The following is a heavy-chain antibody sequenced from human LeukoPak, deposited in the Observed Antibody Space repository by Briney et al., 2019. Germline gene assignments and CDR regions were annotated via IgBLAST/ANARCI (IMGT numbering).Heavy chain of an antibody. D-gene: IGHD2-21*01. J-gene: IGHJ3*01. CDR3: AKGRWGLTINNFDL. CDR2: ISYDGSNK. Sequence: PGGSLRLSCAASGFTFSSYAMHWVRQAPGKGLEWVALISYDGSNKDYADSVKGRFAISRDSSKNTLYLQMNSLRGEDTALYYCAKGRWGLTINNFDLWGQGTMVTVSS. CDR1: GFTFSSYA. V-gene: IGHV3-30*09.